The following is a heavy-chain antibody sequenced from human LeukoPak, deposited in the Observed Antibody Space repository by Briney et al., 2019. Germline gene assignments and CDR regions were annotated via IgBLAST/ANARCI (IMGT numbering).Heavy chain of an antibody. CDR2: MWYDGSNK. CDR1: GFTFSSYG. D-gene: IGHD3-22*01. J-gene: IGHJ4*02. V-gene: IGHV3-33*06. Sequence: GGSLRLSCAASGFTFSSYGMHWVRQAPGKGLEWVAVMWYDGSNKYYANYVKGRFTISRDNSKNTLYLQMNSLRAEDTAVYYCANGDYYDSSGYYPFDYWGQGILVTVSS. CDR3: ANGDYYDSSGYYPFDY.